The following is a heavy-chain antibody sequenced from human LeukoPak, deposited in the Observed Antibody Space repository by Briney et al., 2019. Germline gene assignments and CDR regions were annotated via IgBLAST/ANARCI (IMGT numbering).Heavy chain of an antibody. CDR3: AKGGGGVLAS. J-gene: IGHJ4*02. Sequence: GGSLRLSCAASGFTFSGYAMSWVRQAPGKGLEWVSSISGSGSSTYYADSVKGRFTISRDNSKNTLFLQMNSLKADDTAVYYCAKGGGGVLASWGQGTLVTVSS. CDR1: GFTFSGYA. CDR2: ISGSGSST. D-gene: IGHD3-16*01. V-gene: IGHV3-23*01.